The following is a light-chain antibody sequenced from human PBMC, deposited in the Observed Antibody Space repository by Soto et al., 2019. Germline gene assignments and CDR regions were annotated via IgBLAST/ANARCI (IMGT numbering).Light chain of an antibody. CDR1: SSNIGAGYD. V-gene: IGLV1-40*01. CDR2: GNS. CDR3: QSYDSSLSGPWV. J-gene: IGLJ3*02. Sequence: HSVLTQQPSVSGAPGQRVTISCTGSSSNIGAGYDVHWYQQLPGTAPKLLIYGNSNRPSGVPDRFSGSKSGTSASLAITGLQAEDEADYYCQSYDSSLSGPWVFGGGTKLTVL.